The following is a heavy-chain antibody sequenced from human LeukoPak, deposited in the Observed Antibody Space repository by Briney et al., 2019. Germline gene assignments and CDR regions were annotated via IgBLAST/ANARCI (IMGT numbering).Heavy chain of an antibody. Sequence: PSETLSLTCIVSGGSISSGSYYWSWIRQPAGKGLEWIGRIYTSGSTNYNPSLKSRVTISVDTSKNQFSLKLSSVTAADTAVYYCARTRIFNYYDSSGYRDYWGQGTLVTVSS. V-gene: IGHV4-61*02. D-gene: IGHD3-22*01. CDR2: IYTSGST. J-gene: IGHJ4*02. CDR3: ARTRIFNYYDSSGYRDY. CDR1: GGSISSGSYY.